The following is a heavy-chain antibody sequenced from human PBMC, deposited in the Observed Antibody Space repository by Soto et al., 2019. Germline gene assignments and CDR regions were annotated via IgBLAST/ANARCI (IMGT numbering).Heavy chain of an antibody. CDR1: GYTFTSYG. CDR2: ISAYNGNT. J-gene: IGHJ4*02. D-gene: IGHD3-10*01. CDR3: ARDVDAAVTFVPADD. V-gene: IGHV1-18*01. Sequence: QVQLVQSGAEVKKPGASVKVSCKASGYTFTSYGISWVRQAPGQGLEWMGWISAYNGNTNYAQKLQGRVAMTTDTSTSTDYMELRSLRSYDTLVYYCARDVDAAVTFVPADDRGQGTPVTVSS.